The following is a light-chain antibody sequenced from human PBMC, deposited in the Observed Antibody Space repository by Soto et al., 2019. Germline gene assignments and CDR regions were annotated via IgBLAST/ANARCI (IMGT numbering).Light chain of an antibody. CDR2: DAS. Sequence: EIVLTQSPAILSLSPGERATLSYRASQSVGTYLDWYQQKPGQAPRLLIYDASNRATGIPARFSGSGSGTDFTLTISSLEPEDFAVYYCQQRVNWLSFGGGTKVELK. V-gene: IGKV3-11*01. CDR3: QQRVNWLS. CDR1: QSVGTY. J-gene: IGKJ4*01.